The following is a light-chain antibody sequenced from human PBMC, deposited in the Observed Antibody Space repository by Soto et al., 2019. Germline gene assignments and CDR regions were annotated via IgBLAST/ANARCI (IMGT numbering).Light chain of an antibody. J-gene: IGLJ1*01. CDR3: ASYAGSKRPYV. Sequence: QSVLTQPPSASGSPGQSVTISCTGTSSDVGGYDYVSWYQQHPGKAPKLMIYEVTKRSSGVPDRFSGSKSANTASLTVSGLLAEDEAHYFCASYAGSKRPYVFGTGTKLTVL. CDR2: EVT. V-gene: IGLV2-8*01. CDR1: SSDVGGYDY.